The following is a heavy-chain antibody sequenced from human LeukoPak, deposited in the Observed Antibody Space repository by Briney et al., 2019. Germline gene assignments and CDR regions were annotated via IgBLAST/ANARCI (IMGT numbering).Heavy chain of an antibody. CDR2: ISGGDGTT. V-gene: IGHV3-23*01. D-gene: IGHD6-6*01. CDR3: AKAGSLDIAARQNY. J-gene: IGHJ4*02. Sequence: GGSLRLSCAASGFTFSNYAMNWVRQAPGKGLEWVSGISGGDGTTFYADSVKGRFTISRDNSKNTLYLQMNSLRAEDTAVYYCAKAGSLDIAARQNYWGQGTLVTVSS. CDR1: GFTFSNYA.